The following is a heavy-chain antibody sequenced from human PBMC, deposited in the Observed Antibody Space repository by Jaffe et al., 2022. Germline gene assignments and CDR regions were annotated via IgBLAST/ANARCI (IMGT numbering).Heavy chain of an antibody. V-gene: IGHV3-48*03. J-gene: IGHJ3*02. CDR2: ISSSGSTI. CDR3: ARDPPSSGYFESPGAFDI. Sequence: EVQLVESGGGLVQPGGSLRLSCAASGFTFSSYEMNWVRQAPGKGLEWVSYISSSGSTIYYADSVKGRFTISRDNAKNSLYLQMNSLRAEDTAVYYCARDPPSSGYFESPGAFDIWGQGTMVTVSS. D-gene: IGHD3-22*01. CDR1: GFTFSSYE.